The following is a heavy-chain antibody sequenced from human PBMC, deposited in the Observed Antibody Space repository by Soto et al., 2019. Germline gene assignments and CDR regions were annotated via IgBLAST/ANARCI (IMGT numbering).Heavy chain of an antibody. V-gene: IGHV3-7*03. CDR1: EFIFRNYW. CDR3: FGGNGGPQ. CDR2: ISPDGRTT. J-gene: IGHJ4*02. D-gene: IGHD3-16*01. Sequence: PGGSLRLSCVTSEFIFRNYWLNWVRQVPGKGLEWVANISPDGRTTNYVDSVKGRFIISIDNVRNSVSLQMNSLRVEDTAVYFCFGGNGGPQWGQGTPVTVSS.